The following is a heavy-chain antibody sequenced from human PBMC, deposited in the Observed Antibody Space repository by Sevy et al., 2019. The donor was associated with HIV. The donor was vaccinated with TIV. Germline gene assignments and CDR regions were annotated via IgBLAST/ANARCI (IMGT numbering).Heavy chain of an antibody. D-gene: IGHD3-22*01. J-gene: IGHJ4*02. Sequence: GGSLRLSCATSGFHFNYHDMHWVRQAPGKGLEWVSSISSNSKYLYYAESVKGRFTVSRDNARSSLFLQLSDLRAGDTAVYYCARETGAAYYSDTSGFDYWGQGTLVTVSS. V-gene: IGHV3-21*06. CDR1: GFHFNYHD. CDR2: ISSNSKYL. CDR3: ARETGAAYYSDTSGFDY.